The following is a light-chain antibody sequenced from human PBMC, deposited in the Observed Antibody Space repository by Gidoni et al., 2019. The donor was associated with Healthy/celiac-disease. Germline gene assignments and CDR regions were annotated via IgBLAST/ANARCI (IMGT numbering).Light chain of an antibody. CDR2: WAS. V-gene: IGKV4-1*01. Sequence: DSVMTQSPDSLAGSLGERATINCKSSQSVLYSSNNKNYLAWYQQKPGQPPKLLIYWASTRESGVPDRFSGSGSGTDFTLTISSLQAEDVAVYYCQQYYSTLLTFGGGTKVEIK. CDR1: QSVLYSSNNKNY. CDR3: QQYYSTLLT. J-gene: IGKJ4*01.